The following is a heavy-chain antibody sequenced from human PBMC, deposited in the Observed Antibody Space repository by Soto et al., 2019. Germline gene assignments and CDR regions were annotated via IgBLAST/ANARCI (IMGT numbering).Heavy chain of an antibody. CDR2: ISAGGLTT. J-gene: IGHJ4*02. D-gene: IGHD3-10*01. CDR1: GFTFSSFA. CDR3: AKDVRSASGKYYFDC. V-gene: IGHV3-23*01. Sequence: GGSLRLSCAASGFTFSSFAMSWVRQAPGEGLEWVSSISAGGLTTFYADSVKGRFTISRDSSKNTLYLQMNSLRAEDTAIYFCAKDVRSASGKYYFDCWGQGTLVTVS.